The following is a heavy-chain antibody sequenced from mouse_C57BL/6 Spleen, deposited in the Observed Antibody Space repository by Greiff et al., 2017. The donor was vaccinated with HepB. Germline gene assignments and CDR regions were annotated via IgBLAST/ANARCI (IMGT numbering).Heavy chain of an antibody. V-gene: IGHV1-19*01. CDR1: GYTFTDYY. D-gene: IGHD2-3*01. J-gene: IGHJ4*01. CDR2: INPYNGGT. CDR3: ANPIYDGYYAMDY. Sequence: EVQLQQSGPVLVKPGASVKMSCKASGYTFTDYYMNWVKQSHGKSLEWIGVINPYNGGTSYNQKFKGKATLTVDKSSSTAYMELNSLTSEDSAVYYCANPIYDGYYAMDYWGQGTSVTVSS.